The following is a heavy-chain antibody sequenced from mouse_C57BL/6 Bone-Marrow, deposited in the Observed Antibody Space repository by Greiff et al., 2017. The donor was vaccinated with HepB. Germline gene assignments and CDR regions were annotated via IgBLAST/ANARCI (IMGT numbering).Heavy chain of an antibody. D-gene: IGHD2-3*01. J-gene: IGHJ4*01. CDR3: TRDRALYDGYLYAMDY. CDR1: GFTFSSYA. CDR2: ISSGGDYI. Sequence: EVKLVESGAGLVKPGGSLKLSCAASGFTFSSYAMSWVRQTPEKRLEWVAYISSGGDYIYYADTVKGRFTISRDNARNTLYLQMSSLKSEDTAMYYCTRDRALYDGYLYAMDYWGQGTSVTVSS. V-gene: IGHV5-9-1*02.